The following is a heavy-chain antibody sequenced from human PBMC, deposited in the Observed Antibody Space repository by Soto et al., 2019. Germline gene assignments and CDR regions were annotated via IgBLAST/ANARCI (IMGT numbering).Heavy chain of an antibody. Sequence: QLQLQESGSRLVRPSQTLSLTCAVSGGSLSSDGYSWNWIRQPPGKGLEWIGYIYQSGSTSYNPSLKSRVSISIDMSKKQFSLRLTSVTAADAAVYYCARADWNHLLDYWGQGPLISVSS. D-gene: IGHD1-1*01. CDR2: IYQSGST. V-gene: IGHV4-30-2*01. CDR1: GGSLSSDGYS. J-gene: IGHJ4*02. CDR3: ARADWNHLLDY.